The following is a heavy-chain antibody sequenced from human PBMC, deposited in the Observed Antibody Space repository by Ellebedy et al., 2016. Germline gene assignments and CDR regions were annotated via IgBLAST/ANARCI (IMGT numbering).Heavy chain of an antibody. J-gene: IGHJ4*02. CDR3: SRDQDGMGGTSDY. Sequence: GESLKISXAASGFTFSRYAMHWVRQAPGKGLERVAGITYDGSDRYYADSVKGRFTISRDNSKNTLSLQMDSLRGEDSAVYYCSRDQDGMGGTSDYWGQGTLVTVSS. V-gene: IGHV3-30*04. D-gene: IGHD1-26*01. CDR1: GFTFSRYA. CDR2: ITYDGSDR.